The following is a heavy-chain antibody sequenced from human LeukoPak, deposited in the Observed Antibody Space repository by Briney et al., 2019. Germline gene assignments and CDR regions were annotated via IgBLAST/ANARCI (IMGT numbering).Heavy chain of an antibody. V-gene: IGHV4-59*12. J-gene: IGHJ4*02. CDR2: FYNSGRS. D-gene: IGHD2-15*01. CDR3: AREDPLVAARGLDF. Sequence: SETLSLTCTVSDDSISDYYRGWIRQPPGKGLEWIGYFYNSGRSTYNPSLKSRLTMSIDTSKNQFSLRLSSVTAADTAVYYCAREDPLVAARGLDFWGQGTLVTVSS. CDR1: DDSISDYY.